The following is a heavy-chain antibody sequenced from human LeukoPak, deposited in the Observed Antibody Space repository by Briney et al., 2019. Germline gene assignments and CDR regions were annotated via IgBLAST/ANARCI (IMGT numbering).Heavy chain of an antibody. V-gene: IGHV3-15*04. J-gene: IGHJ4*02. CDR2: IDESETT. CDR3: TTAPTKGWLPYFDF. CDR1: GLTFSDAW. D-gene: IGHD5-24*01. Sequence: GGSLRLSWAASGLTFSDAWMSWVRQAPGKGLEWVARIDESETTNYAAPVKARFTVFRDDSKSTMYLQMNSLTTEDTAVYYCTTAPTKGWLPYFDFWGQGTPVTVSS.